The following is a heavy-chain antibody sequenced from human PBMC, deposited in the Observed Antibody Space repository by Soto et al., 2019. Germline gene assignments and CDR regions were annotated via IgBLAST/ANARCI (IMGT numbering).Heavy chain of an antibody. CDR3: AHGGWAYGDINDAFDI. J-gene: IGHJ3*02. Sequence: QITLKESGPTLVKPTQTLTLTCTFSGFSLSTSGVGVGWIRQPPGKALEWLALIYWDDDKRYSPSLKSRLTITKDTSKNQVVLTMTNIDPVDTATYYCAHGGWAYGDINDAFDIWGQGTMVTVSS. CDR1: GFSLSTSGVG. CDR2: IYWDDDK. V-gene: IGHV2-5*02. D-gene: IGHD4-17*01.